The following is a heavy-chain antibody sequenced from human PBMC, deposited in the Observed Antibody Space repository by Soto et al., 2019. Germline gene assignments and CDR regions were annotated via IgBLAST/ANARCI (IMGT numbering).Heavy chain of an antibody. Sequence: QVQLQQSGPGLVKPSQILSLTCAICGASVPNNGATWNWIRQSPSRGLEWLGRAYYRSRWQYDYATSVRSRITINPDTSKNQFSLQLSSVTPEDTAVYYCARDPPDFNSGFDSWGQGSLVTVSS. D-gene: IGHD1-26*01. V-gene: IGHV6-1*01. CDR2: AYYRSRWQY. J-gene: IGHJ4*02. CDR1: GASVPNNGAT. CDR3: ARDPPDFNSGFDS.